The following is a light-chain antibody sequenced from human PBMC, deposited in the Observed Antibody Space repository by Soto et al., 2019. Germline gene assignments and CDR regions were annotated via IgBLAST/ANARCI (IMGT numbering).Light chain of an antibody. J-gene: IGKJ4*01. CDR1: QSISTY. Sequence: DIQMTQSPSSLSASIGDRVTITCRANQSISTYLNWYQQKPGKAPKLLIYAASTLLSGVPSRFSDSGSGTDFTLTISSLQPEDFSTYSCQQRYSNPLTFGGGTKVEIK. CDR2: AAS. CDR3: QQRYSNPLT. V-gene: IGKV1-39*01.